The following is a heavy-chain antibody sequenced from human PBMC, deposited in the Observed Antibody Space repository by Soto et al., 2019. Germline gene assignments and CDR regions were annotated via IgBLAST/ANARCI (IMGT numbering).Heavy chain of an antibody. CDR2: IIPVFGPA. J-gene: IGHJ3*01. CDR1: GGTFSNYA. V-gene: IGHV1-69*01. D-gene: IGHD1-26*01. CDR3: ARAGTGSYLNAFDV. Sequence: QVQLVQSGAEVEKPGSSVKVFCKASGGTFSNYALSWVRQAPGQGLEWMGGIIPVFGPAHYAQKFQGRVTITADESTSTAYVELSSLRSEDTAVYYCARAGTGSYLNAFDVWGQGTMVTVSS.